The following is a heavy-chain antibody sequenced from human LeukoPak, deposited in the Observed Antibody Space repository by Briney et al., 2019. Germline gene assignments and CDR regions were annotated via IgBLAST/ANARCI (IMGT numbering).Heavy chain of an antibody. D-gene: IGHD6-19*01. CDR2: ISSSSSTI. J-gene: IGHJ4*02. V-gene: IGHV3-48*02. Sequence: GGSLRLSCAASGFTFSSYGMHWVRQAPGKGLEWVSYISSSSSTIYYADSVKGRFTISRDNAKNSLYLQMNSLRDEDTAVYYCARITVAGTNDNDYWGQGTLVTVSS. CDR3: ARITVAGTNDNDY. CDR1: GFTFSSYG.